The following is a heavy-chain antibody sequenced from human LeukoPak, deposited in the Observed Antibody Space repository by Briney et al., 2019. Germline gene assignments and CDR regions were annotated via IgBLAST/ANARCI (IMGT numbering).Heavy chain of an antibody. Sequence: PGGSLRLSCAASGFTFSSYGMHWVRQAPGKGLEWVAFIRYDGSNKYYADSVKGRFTISRDNAKNSLYLQMNSLRAEDTAVYYCTRAPTGDGWPPDYWGQGTLVTVSS. CDR2: IRYDGSNK. CDR3: TRAPTGDGWPPDY. V-gene: IGHV3-30*02. D-gene: IGHD5-24*01. CDR1: GFTFSSYG. J-gene: IGHJ4*02.